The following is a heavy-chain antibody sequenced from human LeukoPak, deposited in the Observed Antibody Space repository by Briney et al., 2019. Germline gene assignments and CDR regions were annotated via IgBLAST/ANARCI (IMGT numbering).Heavy chain of an antibody. V-gene: IGHV4-39*01. Sequence: SETLSLTCTISGDSTSSDRYYGGWVRQPPGKGLEWIGNIYYSGSTYYNPSLKSRVTMSVDTSKNQFFLKLNSVTAADTAVYYCARGRPYTGGYHLDYWGQGTLVTVSP. CDR1: GDSTSSDRYY. D-gene: IGHD1-26*01. CDR3: ARGRPYTGGYHLDY. J-gene: IGHJ4*02. CDR2: IYYSGST.